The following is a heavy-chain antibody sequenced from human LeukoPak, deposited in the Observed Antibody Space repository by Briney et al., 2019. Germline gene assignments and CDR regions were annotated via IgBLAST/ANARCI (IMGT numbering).Heavy chain of an antibody. CDR3: ARGGGRRFGELLHDY. J-gene: IGHJ4*02. Sequence: ASVTVSCKASGYTFTGYYMHWVRQAPGQGLEWMGWINPNSGGTNYAQKFQGRVTMTRDTSISTAYMELSRLRSDDTAVYYCARGGGRRFGELLHDYWGQGTLVTVSS. V-gene: IGHV1-2*02. CDR1: GYTFTGYY. CDR2: INPNSGGT. D-gene: IGHD3-10*01.